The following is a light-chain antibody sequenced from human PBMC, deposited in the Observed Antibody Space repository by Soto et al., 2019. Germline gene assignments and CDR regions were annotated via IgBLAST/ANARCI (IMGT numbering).Light chain of an antibody. Sequence: EVVLAQSPGTLSLSPWERATLSCVASQSVTTKLAWYQQRPGQTPRLLIYNASTRATAVPARFSGGGSVTEFSLTISSLQSDDFGVYYCHQYNTWPPRFTFGPGTKVDIK. CDR3: HQYNTWPPRFT. CDR2: NAS. CDR1: QSVTTK. V-gene: IGKV3-15*01. J-gene: IGKJ3*01.